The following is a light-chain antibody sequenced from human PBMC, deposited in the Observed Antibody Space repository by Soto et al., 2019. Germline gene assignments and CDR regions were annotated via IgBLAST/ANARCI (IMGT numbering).Light chain of an antibody. CDR1: QSVSYY. CDR2: NAS. Sequence: DIQMTQSPSTLSASVGDRVTITCRASQSVSYYLAWYQKKPGKAPKVLIWNASSLQRGVPSRFSGSGSSAQFALSISSLQPDDFATYYCQQYNRFSNWTLGQGAKVDI. V-gene: IGKV1-5*01. J-gene: IGKJ1*01. CDR3: QQYNRFSNWT.